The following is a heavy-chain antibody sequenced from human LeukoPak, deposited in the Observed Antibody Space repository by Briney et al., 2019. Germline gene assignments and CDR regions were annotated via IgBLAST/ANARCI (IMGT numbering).Heavy chain of an antibody. CDR1: GGSISSSSYY. V-gene: IGHV4-39*07. CDR2: IYYSGST. Sequence: SETLSLTCTVSGGSISSSSYYWGWIRQPPGKGLEWIGSIYYSGSTYYNPSLKSRVTISVDTSKNQFSLKLSSVTAADTAVYYCARRPVSGALGDYYFDYWGQGTLVTVSS. D-gene: IGHD3-16*01. J-gene: IGHJ4*02. CDR3: ARRPVSGALGDYYFDY.